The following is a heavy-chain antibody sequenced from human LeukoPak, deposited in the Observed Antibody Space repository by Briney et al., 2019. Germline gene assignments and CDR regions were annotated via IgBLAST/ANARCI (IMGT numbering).Heavy chain of an antibody. D-gene: IGHD2-15*01. CDR2: IRSKAYGGTT. J-gene: IGHJ4*02. CDR3: TRGSIVVVVAATLGEIDY. CDR1: GFTFGDYA. V-gene: IGHV3-49*04. Sequence: GGSLRLSCAASGFTFGDYAMSWVRQAPGKGLEWVGFIRSKAYGGTTEYAAPVKGRFTISRDDSKSIAYLQMNSLKTEDTAVYYCTRGSIVVVVAATLGEIDYWGQGTLVTVSS.